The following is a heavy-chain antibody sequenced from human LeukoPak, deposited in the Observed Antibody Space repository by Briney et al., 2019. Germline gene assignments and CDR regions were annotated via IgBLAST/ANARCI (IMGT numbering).Heavy chain of an antibody. D-gene: IGHD6-13*01. V-gene: IGHV3-53*01. CDR2: IYSGGNT. CDR3: ARGGIAIAGEVGDY. CDR1: GFTVSRHY. J-gene: IGHJ4*02. Sequence: GGSLRLSCAASGFTVSRHYMSWVRQAPGKGLEWVSVIYSGGNTYYADFVKGRFTISRDNSKNTLFLQTNSLRVEDTAVYYCARGGIAIAGEVGDYWGQGTLVTVSS.